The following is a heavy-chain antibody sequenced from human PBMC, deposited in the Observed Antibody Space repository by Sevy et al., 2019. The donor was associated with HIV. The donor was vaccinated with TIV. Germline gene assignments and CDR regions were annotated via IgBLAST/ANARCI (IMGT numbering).Heavy chain of an antibody. J-gene: IGHJ3*02. CDR3: ARTVGPGAFDI. CDR2: FFYSGST. V-gene: IGHV4-61*01. CDR1: GGSVSSGSYY. Sequence: SETLSLTCTVSGGSVSSGSYYWSWIRQPPGKGLEWIGYFFYSGSTNYNPSLKSRVTISVDTSKNQFSLKLSSVTAADTAVYYCARTVGPGAFDIWGQGTMVTVSS. D-gene: IGHD4-17*01.